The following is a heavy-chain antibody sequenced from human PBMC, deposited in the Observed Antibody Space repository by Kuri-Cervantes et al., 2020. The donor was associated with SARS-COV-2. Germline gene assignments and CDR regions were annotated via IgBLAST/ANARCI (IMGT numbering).Heavy chain of an antibody. CDR2: IYYSGST. Sequence: GSLRLSCTVSGGSISSYSWSWIRQPAGKGLEWIGYIYYSGSTNYNPSLKSRATITVVTSKNPFSLKLSSVTAADTAVYYCARGNGSYPPTSHTDYWGQGTLVTVSS. CDR3: ARGNGSYPPTSHTDY. D-gene: IGHD1-26*01. J-gene: IGHJ4*02. V-gene: IGHV4-59*12. CDR1: GGSISSYS.